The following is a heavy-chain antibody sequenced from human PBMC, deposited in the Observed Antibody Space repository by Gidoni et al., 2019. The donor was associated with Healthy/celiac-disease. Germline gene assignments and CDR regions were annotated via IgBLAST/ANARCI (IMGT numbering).Heavy chain of an antibody. J-gene: IGHJ4*02. CDR1: GGSISSGGYY. CDR2: IYYSGST. Sequence: QVQLQESGPGLVKPSQTLSLTCTVSGGSISSGGYYWSWIRQHPGKGLEWIGYIYYSGSTYYNPSLKSRVTISVDTSKNQFSLKLSSVTAADTAVYYCARGSTVTTRARLYYFDYWGQGTLVTVSS. CDR3: ARGSTVTTRARLYYFDY. D-gene: IGHD4-17*01. V-gene: IGHV4-31*03.